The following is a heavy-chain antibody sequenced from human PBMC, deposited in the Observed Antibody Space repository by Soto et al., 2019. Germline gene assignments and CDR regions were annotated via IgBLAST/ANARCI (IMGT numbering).Heavy chain of an antibody. J-gene: IGHJ4*02. V-gene: IGHV3-21*01. CDR1: GFSFSNYA. D-gene: IGHD6-19*01. CDR3: ARGAPPAG. Sequence: GGSLRLSCAASGFSFSNYAMSWVRQAPGKGLEWVSSISSGSHYMYDADSVKGRFTISRDNAKNSLYLQMNSLRAEDTAVYYCARGAPPAGWGQGTLVTVSS. CDR2: ISSGSHYM.